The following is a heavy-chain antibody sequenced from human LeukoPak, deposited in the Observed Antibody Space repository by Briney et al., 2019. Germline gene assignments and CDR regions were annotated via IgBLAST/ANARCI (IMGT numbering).Heavy chain of an antibody. CDR1: GGSFSGYY. CDR3: ARGRIQLWYNRYYYYYGMDV. Sequence: SETLSLTCAVYGGSFSGYYWSWIRQPPGKGLEWIGEINHSGSTNYNPSLKSRVTISVDTSKNRFSLKLSSVTAADTAVYYCARGRIQLWYNRYYYYYGMDVWGQGTTVTVSS. D-gene: IGHD5-18*01. V-gene: IGHV4-34*01. CDR2: INHSGST. J-gene: IGHJ6*02.